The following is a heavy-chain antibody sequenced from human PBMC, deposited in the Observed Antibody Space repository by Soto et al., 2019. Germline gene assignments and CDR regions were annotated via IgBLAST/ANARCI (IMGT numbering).Heavy chain of an antibody. CDR3: AREYTIFGVVTHHNWFDP. J-gene: IGHJ5*02. CDR1: GGTFSSYA. D-gene: IGHD3-3*01. CDR2: IIPIFGTA. V-gene: IGHV1-69*13. Sequence: SVKVSCKASGGTFSSYAISWVRQAPGQGLERMGGIIPIFGTANYEQKFQGRDTITADESTSTAYMELSSLRSEDTAVYYCAREYTIFGVVTHHNWFDPWGQGTLVTVSS.